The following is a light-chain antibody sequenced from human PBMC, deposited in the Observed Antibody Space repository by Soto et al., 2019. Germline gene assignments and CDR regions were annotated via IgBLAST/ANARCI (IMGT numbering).Light chain of an antibody. V-gene: IGKV1-33*01. CDR3: QQSNSYLLT. Sequence: DIQMTQSPSSLSASVGDRVTITCQASQDIKNYLNWYQQKSGKAPKLLIYDASDLESGVPSRFKGSGSGTEFTLTISSLQPDDFATYYCQQSNSYLLTCGGGTKV. CDR2: DAS. CDR1: QDIKNY. J-gene: IGKJ4*01.